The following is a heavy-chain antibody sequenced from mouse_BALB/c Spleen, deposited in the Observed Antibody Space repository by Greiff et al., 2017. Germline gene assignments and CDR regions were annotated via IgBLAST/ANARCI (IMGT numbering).Heavy chain of an antibody. CDR3: TRGVYYGNGAWFAY. Sequence: VQLQQPGAELVKPGASVKLSCKASGYTFTSYYMYWVKQRPGQGLEWIGGINPSNGGTNFNEKFKSKATLTVDKSSSTAYMQLSSLTSEDSAVYYCTRGVYYGNGAWFAYWGQGTLVTVSA. J-gene: IGHJ3*01. CDR2: INPSNGGT. V-gene: IGHV1S81*02. D-gene: IGHD2-1*01. CDR1: GYTFTSYY.